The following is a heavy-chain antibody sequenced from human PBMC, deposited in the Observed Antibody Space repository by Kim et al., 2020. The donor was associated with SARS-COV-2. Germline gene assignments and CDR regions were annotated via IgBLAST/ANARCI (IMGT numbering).Heavy chain of an antibody. CDR2: VSTHNGNT. V-gene: IGHV1-18*01. Sequence: ASVKVSCKASGYTFTSYDISWVRQAPGQGLEWMGWVSTHNGNTKYVQKFQGRVTMTTDTSTSTAYMELRSLRYDDTAVYYCTREGSDVEIVLDYWGQGT. J-gene: IGHJ4*02. CDR1: GYTFTSYD. D-gene: IGHD2-15*01. CDR3: TREGSDVEIVLDY.